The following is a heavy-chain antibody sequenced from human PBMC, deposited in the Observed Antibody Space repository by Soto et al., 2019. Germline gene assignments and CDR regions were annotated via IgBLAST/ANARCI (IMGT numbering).Heavy chain of an antibody. CDR3: ARVLYYGSGSYSPYGMDV. V-gene: IGHV1-69*01. J-gene: IGHJ6*02. CDR1: GVSFNNNG. D-gene: IGHD3-10*01. CDR2: VSPPFRTS. Sequence: QVQLVQSGAEVKKPGSSVKVSCKTSGVSFNNNGIGWVRQAPGHGLEWMGGVSPPFRTSNYARKFQGRISSTADASTGTVNMELSSLTSEETAQYYCARVLYYGSGSYSPYGMDVWGQGTTVTVSS.